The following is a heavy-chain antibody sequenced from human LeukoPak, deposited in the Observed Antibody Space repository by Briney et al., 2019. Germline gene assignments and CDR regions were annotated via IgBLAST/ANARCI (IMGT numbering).Heavy chain of an antibody. CDR2: IRSKANSYAT. V-gene: IGHV3-73*01. D-gene: IGHD2/OR15-2a*01. J-gene: IGHJ5*02. CDR3: TRRTAEYSGFDP. Sequence: VGSLRLSCAASGFTFSGSAMHWVRQASGKGLEWVGRIRSKANSYATAYAASVKGRFTISRDDSKNTAYLQMNSLKTEDTAVYYCTRRTAEYSGFDPWGQGTLVTVSS. CDR1: GFTFSGSA.